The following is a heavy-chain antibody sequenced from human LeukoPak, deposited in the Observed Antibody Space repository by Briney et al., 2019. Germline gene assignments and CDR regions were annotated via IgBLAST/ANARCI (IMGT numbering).Heavy chain of an antibody. D-gene: IGHD2-15*01. CDR1: GFTFRNHF. Sequence: PGGSLRLSCVASGFTFRNHFMHWVRQAPGKGLEWVAVISYDGSNKYYADSVKGRFTISRDNSKNTLYLQMNSLRAEDTAVYYCARDPGYDCSGGSCPSYYGMDVWGQGTTVTVSS. J-gene: IGHJ6*02. V-gene: IGHV3-30-3*01. CDR3: ARDPGYDCSGGSCPSYYGMDV. CDR2: ISYDGSNK.